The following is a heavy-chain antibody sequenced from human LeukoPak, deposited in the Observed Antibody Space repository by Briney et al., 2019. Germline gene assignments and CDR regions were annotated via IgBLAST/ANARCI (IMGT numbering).Heavy chain of an antibody. D-gene: IGHD5-24*01. Sequence: SETLSLTCTVSAGSIRSYHWNWIRQPPGKGLEWIGYIYYSGSTNYNPSLKSRVTISVDTSKNQFSLKLSSVTAADTAVYYCARRVATILDDAFDIWGRGTMVTVSS. CDR1: AGSIRSYH. V-gene: IGHV4-59*08. J-gene: IGHJ3*02. CDR2: IYYSGST. CDR3: ARRVATILDDAFDI.